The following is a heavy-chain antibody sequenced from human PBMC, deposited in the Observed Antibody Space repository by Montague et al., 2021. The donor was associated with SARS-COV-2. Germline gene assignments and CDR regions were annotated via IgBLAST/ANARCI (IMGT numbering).Heavy chain of an antibody. CDR3: ARIAMAATFDS. CDR2: IYYTGGT. D-gene: IGHD6-19*01. Sequence: SETLSLTCTVSGGSISPYYWNWIRQPPGKGLEWIGYIYYTGGTKYNPSLKSRVSMSVDTSKNQFSLRLTSVGAADTAVYYYARIAMAATFDSWGQGALVTVSS. J-gene: IGHJ4*02. V-gene: IGHV4-59*13. CDR1: GGSISPYY.